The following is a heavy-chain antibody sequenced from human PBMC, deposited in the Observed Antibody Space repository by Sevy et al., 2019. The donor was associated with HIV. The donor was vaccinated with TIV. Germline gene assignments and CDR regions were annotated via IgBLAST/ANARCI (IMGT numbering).Heavy chain of an antibody. V-gene: IGHV3-33*01. CDR2: IWYDGSNK. J-gene: IGHJ3*02. D-gene: IGHD3-22*01. Sequence: GGSLRLSCAASGFTFSSYGMHWVRQAPGKGLEWVAVIWYDGSNKYYADSVKGRFTISRDNSKNTLYLQMNSLRAEDTAVYYCARVVGGYYDSSGYYGDDAFDIWGQGTIVTVSS. CDR3: ARVVGGYYDSSGYYGDDAFDI. CDR1: GFTFSSYG.